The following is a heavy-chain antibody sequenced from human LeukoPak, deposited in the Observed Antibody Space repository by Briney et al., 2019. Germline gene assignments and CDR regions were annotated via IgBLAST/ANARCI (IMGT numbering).Heavy chain of an antibody. CDR1: GFTFSSYS. Sequence: PGGSLRLSCAASGFTFSSYSMNWVRQAPGKGLEWVSYISSSSSTIYYADSVKGRFTISRDNDKNSLYLRMNSLRAEDTAVYYCAREGHWCSGGSCYPAYFDYWGQGTLVTVSS. V-gene: IGHV3-48*01. CDR3: AREGHWCSGGSCYPAYFDY. D-gene: IGHD2-15*01. CDR2: ISSSSSTI. J-gene: IGHJ4*02.